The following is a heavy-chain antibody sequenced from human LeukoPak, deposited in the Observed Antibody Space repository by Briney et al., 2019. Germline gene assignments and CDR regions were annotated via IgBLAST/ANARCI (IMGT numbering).Heavy chain of an antibody. CDR1: GGSISSSSYY. V-gene: IGHV4-39*07. J-gene: IGHJ4*02. CDR2: IYYSGST. CDR3: ARRPSGGYYYVGRYYFDY. Sequence: PSETLSLTCTVSGGSISSSSYYWGWIRQPPGKGLEWIGSIYYSGSTYYNPSLKSRVTISVDTSKNQFSLKLSSVTAAETAVYYCARRPSGGYYYVGRYYFDYWGQGTLVTVSS. D-gene: IGHD3-22*01.